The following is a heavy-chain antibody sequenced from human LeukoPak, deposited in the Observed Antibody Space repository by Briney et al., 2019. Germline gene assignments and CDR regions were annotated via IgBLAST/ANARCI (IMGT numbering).Heavy chain of an antibody. V-gene: IGHV5-51*01. CDR1: GFTFSSAW. Sequence: GGSLRPSCAASGFTFSSAWMSWVRQMPGKGLEWMGIIYPGDSDTRYSPSFQGQVTISADKSISTAYLQWSSLKASDTAMYYCARRGVDTAMVTKNWFDPWGQGTLVTVSS. CDR3: ARRGVDTAMVTKNWFDP. D-gene: IGHD5-18*01. CDR2: IYPGDSDT. J-gene: IGHJ5*02.